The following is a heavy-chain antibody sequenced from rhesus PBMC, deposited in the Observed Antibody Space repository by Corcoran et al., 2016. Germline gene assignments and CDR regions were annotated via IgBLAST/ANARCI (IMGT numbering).Heavy chain of an antibody. CDR3: ARNWAN. V-gene: IGHV3-178*01. CDR2: INNGGDNT. Sequence: EVQLVESGGGLAKPGGSLRLSGAASGFPFSDDSMDWVRQAPGKGLDWVSRINNGGDNTWYADSVKGRFTISRENAKNTLYLQMDGLKPEDTAVYYCARNWANWGQGVLVIVSS. J-gene: IGHJ4*01. CDR1: GFPFSDDS.